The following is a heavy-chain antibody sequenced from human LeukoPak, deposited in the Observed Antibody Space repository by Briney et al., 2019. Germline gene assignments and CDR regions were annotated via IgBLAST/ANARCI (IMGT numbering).Heavy chain of an antibody. V-gene: IGHV1-2*02. D-gene: IGHD1-26*01. CDR3: ARDGRYYWFDP. J-gene: IGHJ5*02. CDR1: GYTFTGYY. Sequence: RASVKVSCKASGYTFTGYYMHWVRQAPGQRLEWMGWINPNSGGTNYAQKCQGRVTMTRDTSISTAYMELSRLRSDDTAVYYCARDGRYYWFDPWGQGTLVTVSS. CDR2: INPNSGGT.